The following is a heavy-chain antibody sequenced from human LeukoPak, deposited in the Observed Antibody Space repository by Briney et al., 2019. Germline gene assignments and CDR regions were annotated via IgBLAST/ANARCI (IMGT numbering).Heavy chain of an antibody. D-gene: IGHD3-9*01. CDR2: ISYDGNNK. CDR3: VAGIFSVFDY. CDR1: GFTFSSYA. Sequence: PGGSLRLPCAASGFTFSSYAMHWVRQAPGKGLEWVAVISYDGNNKYYADSVKGRFTISRDNSKNTLYLQMNSLRAEDTAVYYCVAGIFSVFDYWGQGTLVTVSS. J-gene: IGHJ4*02. V-gene: IGHV3-30-3*01.